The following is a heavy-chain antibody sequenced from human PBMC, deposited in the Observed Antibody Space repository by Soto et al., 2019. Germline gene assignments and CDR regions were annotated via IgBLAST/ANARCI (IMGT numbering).Heavy chain of an antibody. Sequence: QVQLQESGPGLVKPSGTLSLTCAVSGGSISSSNWWSWVRQPPGKGLEWIGEIYHSGSTNYNPSLKSRVTISGDKSKNQFSLKLSSVTAADTAVYYCARGRYDFWSGYAPKGGNWFDPWGQGTLVTVSS. J-gene: IGHJ5*02. D-gene: IGHD3-3*01. CDR3: ARGRYDFWSGYAPKGGNWFDP. V-gene: IGHV4-4*02. CDR2: IYHSGST. CDR1: GGSISSSNW.